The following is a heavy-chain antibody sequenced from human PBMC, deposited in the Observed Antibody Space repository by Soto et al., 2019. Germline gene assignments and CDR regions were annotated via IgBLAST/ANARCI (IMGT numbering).Heavy chain of an antibody. D-gene: IGHD2-2*01. CDR2: ISYDGGSQ. CDR1: GFTFSSYV. CDR3: ARDRSSFDCSSPTCSIDAHFDY. Sequence: GGSLRLSCAASGFTFSSYVMHWVRQAPGKGLEWVAVISYDGGSQYYADSVKGRVTISRDNSKNTVYLQMNNLRVEDMAMYYCARDRSSFDCSSPTCSIDAHFDYWGQGTLVTV. V-gene: IGHV3-30*04. J-gene: IGHJ4*02.